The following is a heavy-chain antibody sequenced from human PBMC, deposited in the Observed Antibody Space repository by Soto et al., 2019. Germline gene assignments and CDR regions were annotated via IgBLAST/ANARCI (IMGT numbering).Heavy chain of an antibody. CDR2: IYTSGST. Sequence: QLQLQESGPGLVKPSETLSLTCTVSGGSISSSSYYWGWIRQPPGKGLEWIGRIYTSGSTNYNPSLKNRVTVSVETSKNQFSLKLSSVTAADTAVYYCARAKNTMVRGVLSYYFDYWGQGTLVAVSS. D-gene: IGHD3-10*01. CDR3: ARAKNTMVRGVLSYYFDY. CDR1: GGSISSSSYY. J-gene: IGHJ4*02. V-gene: IGHV4-61*05.